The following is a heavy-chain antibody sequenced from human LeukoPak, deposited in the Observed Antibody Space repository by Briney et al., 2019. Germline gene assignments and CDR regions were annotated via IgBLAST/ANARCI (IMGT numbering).Heavy chain of an antibody. CDR2: ISSSSSTI. CDR3: AREVGAYGSGSYLV. J-gene: IGHJ6*02. CDR1: GFTFSSYS. V-gene: IGHV3-48*01. Sequence: PGGSLRLSCAASGFTFSSYSMNWVRQAPGKGLEWVSYISSSSSTIYYADSVKGRFTISRDNAKNSLYLQMNSLRAEDTAVYYCAREVGAYGSGSYLVWGQGTTVTVSS. D-gene: IGHD3-10*01.